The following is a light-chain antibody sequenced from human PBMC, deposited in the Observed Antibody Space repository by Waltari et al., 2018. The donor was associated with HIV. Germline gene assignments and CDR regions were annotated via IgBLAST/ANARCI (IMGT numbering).Light chain of an antibody. Sequence: DIVMTQSPDSLAVSLGARATLNCQSSRSIFYIRNYLAWYQQKPGQPPKVLIYWASTRAFGVPDRFSGSGSGTEFTLTISRVQADDVATYYCQQHYILRSTFGGGTKIEI. CDR2: WAS. J-gene: IGKJ4*01. CDR1: RSIFYIRNY. CDR3: QQHYILRST. V-gene: IGKV4-1*01.